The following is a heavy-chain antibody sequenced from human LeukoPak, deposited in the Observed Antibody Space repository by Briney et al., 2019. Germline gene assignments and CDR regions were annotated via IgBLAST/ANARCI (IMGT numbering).Heavy chain of an antibody. CDR2: IRYDGSNK. J-gene: IGHJ5*02. CDR1: GFTFSSYG. CDR3: AKGVGHVGSVAGHNWFDP. Sequence: GGSLRLSCAASGFTFSSYGMHWVRQAPGKGLEWVAFIRYDGSNKYYADSVKGRFTISRDNSKNTLYLQMNSLRAEDTAVYYCAKGVGHVGSVAGHNWFDPWGQGTLVTVSS. V-gene: IGHV3-30*02. D-gene: IGHD6-19*01.